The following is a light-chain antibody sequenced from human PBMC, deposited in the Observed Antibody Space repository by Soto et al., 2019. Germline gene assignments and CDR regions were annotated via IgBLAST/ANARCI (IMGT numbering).Light chain of an antibody. CDR1: QGISSF. V-gene: IGKV1-9*01. J-gene: IGKJ3*01. CDR2: GAS. CDR3: QQINSFPIP. Sequence: IQLTQSPSSLSASVGDRVTITCRASQGISSFLAWYQQKPGKAPKLLIYGASTLQSGVPSRFSGSGSGTDFTRTIGSLQPEDFATYYCQQINSFPIPFGPGTKVDIK.